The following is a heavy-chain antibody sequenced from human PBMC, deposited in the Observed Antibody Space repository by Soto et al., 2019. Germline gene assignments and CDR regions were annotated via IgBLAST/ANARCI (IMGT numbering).Heavy chain of an antibody. J-gene: IGHJ4*02. CDR1: GFTFSSYG. CDR3: AKGAYSGSYFDY. Sequence: QVQLVESGGGVVQPGRSLRLSCAASGFTFSSYGMHWVRQAPGKGLEWVAIISYDGSNKYYADSVKGRFTISRENSKNTLYLHMNSLRPEDTAVYYCAKGAYSGSYFDYWRQGTLVNASS. V-gene: IGHV3-30*18. D-gene: IGHD1-26*01. CDR2: ISYDGSNK.